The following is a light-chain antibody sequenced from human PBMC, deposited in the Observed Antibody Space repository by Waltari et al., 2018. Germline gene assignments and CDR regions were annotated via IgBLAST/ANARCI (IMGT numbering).Light chain of an antibody. V-gene: IGLV2-14*03. CDR1: SSDVGGYNY. J-gene: IGLJ1*01. CDR3: SSYTSSNTLG. CDR2: DVS. Sequence: QSALTQPASVSGSPGQSITISCTGTSSDVGGYNYVSWYPQPPGKAPKLMIYDVSNRPAGVSNRFSGSKSGNTASLTISGLQAEDEADYYCSSYTSSNTLGFGTGTKVTVL.